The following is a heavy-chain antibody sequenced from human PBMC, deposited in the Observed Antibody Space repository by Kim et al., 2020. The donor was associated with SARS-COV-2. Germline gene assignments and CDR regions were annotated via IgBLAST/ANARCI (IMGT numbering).Heavy chain of an antibody. D-gene: IGHD4-17*01. CDR2: IWYDGSNK. V-gene: IGHV3-33*01. Sequence: GGSLRLSCAASGFTFNNYGMHWVRQAPGKGLEWVAVIWYDGSNKYYADSVKGRFTISRDNSKNTLYLQMNSLRAEDTAVYYCARGTSTVTEYYYYYGMDVWGQGTTVTVSS. J-gene: IGHJ6*02. CDR1: GFTFNNYG. CDR3: ARGTSTVTEYYYYYGMDV.